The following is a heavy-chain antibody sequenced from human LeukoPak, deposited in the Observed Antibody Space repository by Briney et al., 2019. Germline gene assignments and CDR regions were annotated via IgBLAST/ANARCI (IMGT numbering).Heavy chain of an antibody. V-gene: IGHV5-51*01. D-gene: IGHD1-26*01. CDR1: GYSFATYW. J-gene: IGHJ4*02. CDR3: AMARNGNYYWYFDY. Sequence: GESLKISCKGSGYSFATYWFGWVRQMPGKGLEWMGIIYTGDSDTKYSPSFQGQVTVSVDKSISTAYLQWSSLKASDTAVYFCAMARNGNYYWYFDYWGQGTLVTVSS. CDR2: IYTGDSDT.